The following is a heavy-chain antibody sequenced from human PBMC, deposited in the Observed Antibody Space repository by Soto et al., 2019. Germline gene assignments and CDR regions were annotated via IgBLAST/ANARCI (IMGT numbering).Heavy chain of an antibody. V-gene: IGHV3-48*03. CDR1: GFTFSSYE. Sequence: GGSLRLSCAASGFTFSSYEMNWVRQAPGTGLEWVSYISSSGSTIYYADSVKGRFTISRDNAKNSLYLQMNSLRAEDTAVYYCARDLRPYYSNYVGGMDVWGQGTTVTVSS. CDR2: ISSSGSTI. J-gene: IGHJ6*02. D-gene: IGHD4-4*01. CDR3: ARDLRPYYSNYVGGMDV.